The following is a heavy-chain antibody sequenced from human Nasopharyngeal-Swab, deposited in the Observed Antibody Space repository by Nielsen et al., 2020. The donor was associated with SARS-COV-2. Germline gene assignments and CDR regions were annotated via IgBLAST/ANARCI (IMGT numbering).Heavy chain of an antibody. J-gene: IGHJ4*02. CDR3: ARGPWAYYYDPGLDY. CDR2: IYYSGST. V-gene: IGHV4-39*07. D-gene: IGHD3-22*01. Sequence: SETLSLTCTVSGGSISSSSYYWGWIRQPPGKGLEWIGSIYYSGSTYYNPSLKSRVTISVDTSKNQFSLKLSSVTAADTAVYYCARGPWAYYYDPGLDYWGQGTLVTVSS. CDR1: GGSISSSSYY.